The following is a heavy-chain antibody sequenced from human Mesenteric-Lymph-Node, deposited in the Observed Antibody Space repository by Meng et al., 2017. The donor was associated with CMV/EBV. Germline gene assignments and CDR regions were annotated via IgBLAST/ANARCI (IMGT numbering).Heavy chain of an antibody. D-gene: IGHD6-13*01. CDR3: ARGRSSWTNYHFDS. J-gene: IGHJ4*02. Sequence: ASVPVSCKASGYTFTDYDLVWVRQAPGQGLEWMGWMNPNSGNTGYAQKFQGRVTMTRNTSISTAYMELSSLRSEDTALYYCARGRSSWTNYHFDSWGQGTLVTVSS. CDR1: GYTFTDYD. V-gene: IGHV1-8*01. CDR2: MNPNSGNT.